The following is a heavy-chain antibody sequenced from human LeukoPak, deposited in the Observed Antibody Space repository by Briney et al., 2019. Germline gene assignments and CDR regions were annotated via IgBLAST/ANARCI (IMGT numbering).Heavy chain of an antibody. D-gene: IGHD3-9*01. CDR3: ARGGLRYFDWLYNWFDP. Sequence: PSETLSLTCAVYGGSFSGYYWSWIRQPPGKGLEWIGEINHSRSTNYNPSLKSRVTISVDTSKNQFSLKLSSVTAADTAVYYCARGGLRYFDWLYNWFDPWGQGTLVTVSS. CDR1: GGSFSGYY. J-gene: IGHJ5*02. CDR2: INHSRST. V-gene: IGHV4-34*01.